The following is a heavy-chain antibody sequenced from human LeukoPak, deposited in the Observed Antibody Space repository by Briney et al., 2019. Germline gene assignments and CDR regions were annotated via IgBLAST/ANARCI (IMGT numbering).Heavy chain of an antibody. CDR3: ARRYYYNLGSFPFDF. J-gene: IGHJ4*02. Sequence: SETLSLTCVVSGDSISSGAYSWSWIRQPPGKGLEWIGYIFHTGSTFYNPSLNSRVTISEDTSKNQFYLNLSSVTAADTAVYYCARRYYYNLGSFPFDFWGQGTLVTVSS. CDR2: IFHTGST. D-gene: IGHD3-10*01. CDR1: GDSISSGAYS. V-gene: IGHV4-30-2*01.